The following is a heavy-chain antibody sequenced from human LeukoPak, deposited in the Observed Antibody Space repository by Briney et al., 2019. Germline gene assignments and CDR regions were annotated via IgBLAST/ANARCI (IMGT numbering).Heavy chain of an antibody. CDR1: GFTFSDYY. J-gene: IGHJ3*02. D-gene: IGHD2/OR15-2a*01. Sequence: GGSLRLSCAASGFTFSDYYMSWLRQAPGKGLEWVSYISSSGSTIYYADSVKGRFTISRDNAKNSLYLQMNSLRAEDTAVYYCARDPLSPWAFDIGGQGTMVTVS. V-gene: IGHV3-11*01. CDR2: ISSSGSTI. CDR3: ARDPLSPWAFDI.